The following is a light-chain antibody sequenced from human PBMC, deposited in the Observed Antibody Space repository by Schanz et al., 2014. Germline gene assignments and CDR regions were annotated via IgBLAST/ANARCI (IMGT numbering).Light chain of an antibody. CDR3: CSYAGSYYV. J-gene: IGLJ1*01. V-gene: IGLV2-18*02. CDR1: SSDVGSYNR. CDR2: EVS. Sequence: QSALTQPPSVSGSPGQSVTISCTGTSSDVGSYNRVSWYQQSPGTAPKLMISEVSNRPSGVPDRFSGSKSGNTASLTISGLQAEDEADYYCCSYAGSYYVFGTGTKLTVL.